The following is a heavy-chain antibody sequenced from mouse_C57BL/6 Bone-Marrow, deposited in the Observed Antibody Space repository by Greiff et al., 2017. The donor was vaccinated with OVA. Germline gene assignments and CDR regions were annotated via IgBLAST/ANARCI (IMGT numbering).Heavy chain of an antibody. Sequence: EVKLVESGPGLVKPSQSLSLTCSVTGYSITSGYYWNWIRQFPGNKLEWMGYISYDGSNNYNPSLKNRISITRDTSKNQFFLKLNSVTTEDTATYYCAREGIWYWGQGTTLTVSS. J-gene: IGHJ2*01. V-gene: IGHV3-6*01. CDR1: GYSITSGYY. D-gene: IGHD1-1*02. CDR2: ISYDGSN. CDR3: AREGIWY.